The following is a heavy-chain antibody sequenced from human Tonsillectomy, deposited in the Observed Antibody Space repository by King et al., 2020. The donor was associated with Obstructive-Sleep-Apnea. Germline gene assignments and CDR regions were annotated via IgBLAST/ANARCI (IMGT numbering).Heavy chain of an antibody. V-gene: IGHV4-34*01. CDR3: ARVYGDQRNYYYGMDV. CDR1: GGSFSGYY. CDR2: INHSGST. D-gene: IGHD4-17*01. J-gene: IGHJ6*02. Sequence: VQLQQWGAGLLKPSETLSLTCAVYGGSFSGYYWSWIRQPPGKGLGWIGEINHSGSTNYNPSLESRVTISVDTSKNQISLKLSSLTAAATAVYYCARVYGDQRNYYYGMDVWGQGTTVTVSS.